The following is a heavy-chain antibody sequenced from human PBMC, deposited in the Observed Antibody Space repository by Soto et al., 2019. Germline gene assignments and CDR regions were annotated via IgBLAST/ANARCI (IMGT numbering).Heavy chain of an antibody. CDR1: GFPFTDAW. J-gene: IGHJ4*02. V-gene: IGHV3-15*01. Sequence: PGGSLRLSCVASGFPFTDAWMNWVRQAPGKGLEWVARIKSETDGGTTDYAAPVKGRFTISRDDSKSTLYLQMNSLQTEDTAVYYCTPSTYWGRGTLVTVSS. CDR3: TPSTY. CDR2: IKSETDGGTT.